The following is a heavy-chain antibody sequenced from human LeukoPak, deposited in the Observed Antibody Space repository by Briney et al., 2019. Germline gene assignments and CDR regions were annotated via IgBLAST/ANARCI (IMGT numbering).Heavy chain of an antibody. CDR1: GYTFTSYG. J-gene: IGHJ4*02. V-gene: IGHV1-18*01. Sequence: ASVKVSCKASGYTFTSYGISWVRQAPGQGLEWMGWISAYNGNTNYAQKLQGRVTMTTDTSTSTAYMELRSLRSDDTAVYYCARDNDYYGSGSYLYYFDYWGQGTLVTVSS. CDR3: ARDNDYYGSGSYLYYFDY. D-gene: IGHD3-10*01. CDR2: ISAYNGNT.